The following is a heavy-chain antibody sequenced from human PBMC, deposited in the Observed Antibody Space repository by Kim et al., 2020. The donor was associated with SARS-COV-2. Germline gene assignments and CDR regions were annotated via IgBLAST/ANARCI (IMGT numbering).Heavy chain of an antibody. CDR3: ARLIRPITTHYGMDV. J-gene: IGHJ6*02. V-gene: IGHV5-51*01. CDR2: IYPGDSDT. D-gene: IGHD2-15*01. Sequence: GESLKISCKGSGYSFTSYWIGWVRQMPGKGLEWMGIIYPGDSDTRYSPSFQGQVTISADKSISTAYLQWSSLKASDTATYYCARLIRPITTHYGMDVWGQGTTVTVSS. CDR1: GYSFTSYW.